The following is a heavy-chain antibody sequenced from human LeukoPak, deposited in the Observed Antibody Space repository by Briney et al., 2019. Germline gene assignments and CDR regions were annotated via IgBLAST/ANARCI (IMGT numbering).Heavy chain of an antibody. CDR2: IYYSGST. D-gene: IGHD3-22*01. J-gene: IGHJ4*02. Sequence: SETLSLTCTVSGGSISSSSYYWGWIRQPPGKGLEWIGSIYYSGSTYYNPSLKSRVTISVDTSKNQFSLKLSSVTAADTAVYYCARMTPRTYYYDSSGYSFDYWGQGTLVTVSS. V-gene: IGHV4-39*07. CDR1: GGSISSSSYY. CDR3: ARMTPRTYYYDSSGYSFDY.